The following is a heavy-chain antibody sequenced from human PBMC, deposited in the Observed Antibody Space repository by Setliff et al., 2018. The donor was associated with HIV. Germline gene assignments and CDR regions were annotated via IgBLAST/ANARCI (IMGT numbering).Heavy chain of an antibody. Sequence: LRLSCAASGFTFSSYWMHWVRQAPGKGLVWVSCINNDGSSTNYADSVKGRLTVSRDNAKNTPYLQMDSLRSEDTAVYYCVTDIESHPYYNLDYWGQGTLVTVSS. CDR3: VTDIESHPYYNLDY. V-gene: IGHV3-74*01. CDR1: GFTFSSYW. J-gene: IGHJ4*02. D-gene: IGHD3-10*01. CDR2: INNDGSST.